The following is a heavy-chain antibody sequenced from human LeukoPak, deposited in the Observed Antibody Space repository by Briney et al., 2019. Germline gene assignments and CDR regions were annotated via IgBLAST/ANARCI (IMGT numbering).Heavy chain of an antibody. V-gene: IGHV4-31*03. D-gene: IGHD4-17*01. CDR3: ARTDDYGVQRHDY. J-gene: IGHJ4*02. CDR1: GGSVSSGGYY. Sequence: SETPSLTCTVSGGSVSSGGYYWSWIRQHPGEGLEWIWYIYYNGNNYYNPSLKSRVTTSGETSKNQFSLRLSSVTAADTAVYYCARTDDYGVQRHDYWGQGTLVTVSS. CDR2: IYYNGNN.